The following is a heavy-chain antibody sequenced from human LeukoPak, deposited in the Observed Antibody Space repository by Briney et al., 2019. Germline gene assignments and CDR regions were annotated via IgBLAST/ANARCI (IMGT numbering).Heavy chain of an antibody. Sequence: SETLSPTCAVYGGSFSGYYWSWIRQPPGKGLEWIGEINHSGSTNYNPSLKSRVTISVDTSKNQFSLKLSSVTAADTAVYYCARDIAVAGTSGANGYWGQGTLVTVSS. V-gene: IGHV4-34*01. CDR1: GGSFSGYY. CDR2: INHSGST. CDR3: ARDIAVAGTSGANGY. D-gene: IGHD6-19*01. J-gene: IGHJ4*02.